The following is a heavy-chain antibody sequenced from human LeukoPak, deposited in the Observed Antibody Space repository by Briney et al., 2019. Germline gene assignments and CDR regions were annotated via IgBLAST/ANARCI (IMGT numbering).Heavy chain of an antibody. CDR3: ARDTRYSGYDWLYYFNY. CDR2: FDPKDGDT. CDR1: GYTLTELS. D-gene: IGHD5-12*01. Sequence: ASVKVSCKVSGYTLTELSVHWVRQAPGKGLEWMGNFDPKDGDTIYAQRFQGRVTMTRDTSTSTVYMELSSLRSEDTAVYYCARDTRYSGYDWLYYFNYWGQGTLVTVSS. J-gene: IGHJ4*02. V-gene: IGHV1-24*01.